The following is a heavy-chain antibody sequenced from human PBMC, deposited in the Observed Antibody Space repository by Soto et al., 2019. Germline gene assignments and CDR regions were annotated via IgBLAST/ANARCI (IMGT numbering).Heavy chain of an antibody. CDR1: GYSFASYW. J-gene: IGHJ4*02. CDR2: IYPGDSDT. V-gene: IGHV5-51*01. D-gene: IGHD3-10*01. Sequence: GESLKISCKGSGYSFASYWIGWVRQMPGKGLEWMGIIYPGDSDTRYSPSFQGQVTISVDKSISTAYLQWSSLKASDTAVYYCSRVDDGETSPLDHWGQGTLVTVSS. CDR3: SRVDDGETSPLDH.